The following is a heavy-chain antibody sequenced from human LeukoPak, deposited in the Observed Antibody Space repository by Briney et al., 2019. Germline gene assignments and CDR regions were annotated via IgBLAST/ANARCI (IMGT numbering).Heavy chain of an antibody. V-gene: IGHV3-30*18. Sequence: GGSLRLSCAASGFTFSSYGMHWVRQAPGKGLEWVAVISNDGSNKYYADSVKGRFTISRDNSKNTVYLQMNSLRGEGTAVYYCAKSGIAAAGQRGYFDYWGQGTLVTVSS. CDR2: ISNDGSNK. D-gene: IGHD6-13*01. J-gene: IGHJ4*02. CDR3: AKSGIAAAGQRGYFDY. CDR1: GFTFSSYG.